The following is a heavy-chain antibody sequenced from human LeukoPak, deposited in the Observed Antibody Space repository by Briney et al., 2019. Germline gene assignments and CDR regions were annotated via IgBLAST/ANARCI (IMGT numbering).Heavy chain of an antibody. Sequence: KPSESLSLTCAVYGGSFSGYYWSWIRQPPGKGLEWLGEINHSGSTNYNPSLKSRVTISVDTSKNQFSLKLSSVTAADTAVYYCARTGVLQVPGRRRFDPWGQGTLVTVSS. CDR1: GGSFSGYY. J-gene: IGHJ5*02. CDR2: INHSGST. CDR3: ARTGVLQVPGRRRFDP. V-gene: IGHV4-34*01. D-gene: IGHD2-2*01.